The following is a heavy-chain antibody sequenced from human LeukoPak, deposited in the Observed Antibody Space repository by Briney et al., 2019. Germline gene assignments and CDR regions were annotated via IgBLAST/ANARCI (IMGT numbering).Heavy chain of an antibody. CDR1: GLIFKDAW. D-gene: IGHD5-24*01. Sequence: MPGGSLRLSCAASGLIFKDAWMTWVRQAPGRGVEWVGRIKSKTDGASIDYAAPVKGRFTISRDDSKDTLYLQMDGLKADDTAVYYCSTRTLTERNDYWGQGTLVTVSS. J-gene: IGHJ4*02. CDR2: IKSKTDGASI. V-gene: IGHV3-15*07. CDR3: STRTLTERNDY.